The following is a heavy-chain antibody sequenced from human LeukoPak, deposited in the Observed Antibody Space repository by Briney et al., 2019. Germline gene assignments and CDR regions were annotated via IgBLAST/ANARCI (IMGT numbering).Heavy chain of an antibody. Sequence: PGGSLRLSCAASGFTFSSYAMSWVRQAPGKGLEWVSAISGSGGSTYYADSVKGRFTISRDNSKNTLYLQMNSLRAEDTAVYYCAKSARTYCSSTSCFDDAFDIWGQGTMVTVSS. V-gene: IGHV3-23*01. CDR2: ISGSGGST. J-gene: IGHJ3*02. CDR3: AKSARTYCSSTSCFDDAFDI. CDR1: GFTFSSYA. D-gene: IGHD2-2*01.